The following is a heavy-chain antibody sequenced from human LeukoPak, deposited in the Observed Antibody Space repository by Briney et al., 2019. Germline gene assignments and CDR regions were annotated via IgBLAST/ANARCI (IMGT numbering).Heavy chain of an antibody. J-gene: IGHJ4*02. Sequence: GGSLRLSRAASGFTFSSYAMSWVRQAPGKGLEWVSAISGSGGSTYYADSVKGRFTISRDNSKNTLYLQMNSLRAEDTAVYYCANDLLHCSSTSCYEEGSGWGQGTLVTVSS. CDR1: GFTFSSYA. CDR3: ANDLLHCSSTSCYEEGSG. CDR2: ISGSGGST. D-gene: IGHD2-2*01. V-gene: IGHV3-23*01.